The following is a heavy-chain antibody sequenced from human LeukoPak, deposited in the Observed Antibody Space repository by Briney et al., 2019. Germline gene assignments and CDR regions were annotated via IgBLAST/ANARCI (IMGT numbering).Heavy chain of an antibody. CDR3: VKVLNVKELGAFAS. CDR1: LGTHW. J-gene: IGHJ3*02. V-gene: IGHV3-7*03. Sequence: GGSLRLSCVGALGTHWMGWVRQAPGKGLEWVANIKEDGSQKYYMDSVKGRFTISRDSAKTSLYLQMNSLRAEDTALYYCVKVLNVKELGAFASWGQGTMVTVSS. CDR2: IKEDGSQK. D-gene: IGHD1-7*01.